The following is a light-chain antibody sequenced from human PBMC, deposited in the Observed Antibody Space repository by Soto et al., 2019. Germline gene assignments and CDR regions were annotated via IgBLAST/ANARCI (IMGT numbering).Light chain of an antibody. CDR3: QQRSNWPPS. CDR2: DAS. Sequence: IGWTQSRVTLSLSPGERATLSCRASQSVSSYLAWYQQKPGQAPGLLIYDASNRATGIPARFSGSGSGTDFTLTISSLEPEDFAVYYCQQRSNWPPSFGQGTRLEI. V-gene: IGKV3-11*01. J-gene: IGKJ5*01. CDR1: QSVSSY.